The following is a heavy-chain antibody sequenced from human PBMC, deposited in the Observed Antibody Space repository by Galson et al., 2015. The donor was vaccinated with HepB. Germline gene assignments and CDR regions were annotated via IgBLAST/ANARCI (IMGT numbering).Heavy chain of an antibody. D-gene: IGHD3-3*01. J-gene: IGHJ4*02. CDR3: ARDLLEDLWGASEY. CDR2: ISYEGSNK. CDR1: GFTFSNFA. V-gene: IGHV3-30-3*01. Sequence: SLRLSCAASGFTFSNFAMHWVRQAPGKGLEWVAVISYEGSNKQYADSVKGRFTISRDNSKNTLYMQMKSLRAEDTAVYYCARDLLEDLWGASEYWGQGTLVTVSS.